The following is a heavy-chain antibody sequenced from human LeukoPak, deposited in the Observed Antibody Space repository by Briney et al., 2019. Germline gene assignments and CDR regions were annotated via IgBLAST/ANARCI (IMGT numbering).Heavy chain of an antibody. V-gene: IGHV3-30*18. CDR3: ANRARSGSPTDY. J-gene: IGHJ4*02. CDR2: ISYDGSNK. Sequence: PGGSLRLSCAASGFTFSNYGMHWVRQAPGKGLEWVADISYDGSNKYYADSVRGRFTISRDNSKNTLYLQLTSLRAEDTAVYYCANRARSGSPTDYWGQGTLVTVSS. CDR1: GFTFSNYG. D-gene: IGHD1-26*01.